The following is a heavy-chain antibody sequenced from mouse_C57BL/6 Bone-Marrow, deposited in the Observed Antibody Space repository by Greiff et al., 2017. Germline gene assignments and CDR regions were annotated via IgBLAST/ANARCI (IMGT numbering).Heavy chain of an antibody. D-gene: IGHD3-2*02. CDR3: ARWETAQAKAWFAY. Sequence: QVQLQQSGAELVRPGTSVKLSCKASGYTFTSYWMHWVKQRPGQGLEWIGVIDPSDSYTNYNQKFKGKATLTVDTSSSTAYMQLSSLTSADSAVYYCARWETAQAKAWFAYWGQGTLVTVSA. V-gene: IGHV1-59*01. CDR2: IDPSDSYT. CDR1: GYTFTSYW. J-gene: IGHJ3*01.